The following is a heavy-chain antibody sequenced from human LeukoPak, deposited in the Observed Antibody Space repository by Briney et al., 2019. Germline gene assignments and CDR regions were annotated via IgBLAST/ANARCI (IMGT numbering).Heavy chain of an antibody. D-gene: IGHD6-13*01. V-gene: IGHV1-2*02. Sequence: ASVKVSCKASGYTFTGYYMHWVRQAPGQGLERMGWINPNSGGTNYAQKFQGRVTMTRDTSISTAYMELSRLRSDDTAVYYCARARTPGIAADPFDYWGQGTLVTVSS. CDR1: GYTFTGYY. CDR3: ARARTPGIAADPFDY. CDR2: INPNSGGT. J-gene: IGHJ4*02.